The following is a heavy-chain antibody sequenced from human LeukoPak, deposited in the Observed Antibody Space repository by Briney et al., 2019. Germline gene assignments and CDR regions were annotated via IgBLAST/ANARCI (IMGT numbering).Heavy chain of an antibody. Sequence: GGSLRLSCAASGFTFSDYSMNWVRQAPGKGLEWVSSISSSSSYIYYADSVRGRFTISRDNARNSLYLQMNSLRAEDTAVYYCARGGRSTYFDWSPDYWGQGTLVTVSS. CDR3: ARGGRSTYFDWSPDY. D-gene: IGHD3-9*01. V-gene: IGHV3-21*01. CDR1: GFTFSDYS. CDR2: ISSSSSYI. J-gene: IGHJ4*02.